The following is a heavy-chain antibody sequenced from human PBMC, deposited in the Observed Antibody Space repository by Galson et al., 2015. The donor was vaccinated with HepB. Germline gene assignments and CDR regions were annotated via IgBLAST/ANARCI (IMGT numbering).Heavy chain of an antibody. J-gene: IGHJ4*02. V-gene: IGHV3-15*01. CDR1: GFTFSGAW. Sequence: SLRLSCAASGFTFSGAWMSWVRQAPGKGLEWVGRIKPTGDGGATDYPAPVKGRFTISRDDSKKTLYLQLNSLKTEDTAVYYCVWEWESLYSWGQGTLVTVSS. D-gene: IGHD1-26*01. CDR3: VWEWESLYS. CDR2: IKPTGDGGAT.